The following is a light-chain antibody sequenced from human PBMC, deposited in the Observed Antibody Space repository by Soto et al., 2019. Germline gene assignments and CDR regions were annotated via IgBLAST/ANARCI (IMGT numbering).Light chain of an antibody. CDR3: QQSYSTLLT. Sequence: DIQMTQSPSSLSASVGDRVTITCRASQSISSYLNWYQQKPGKAPKLLIYAASSLQSGVPSRFSGSGSGTDFTGTISSLQPEDFATCYCQQSYSTLLTFGGGTKVEIK. V-gene: IGKV1-39*01. CDR1: QSISSY. J-gene: IGKJ4*01. CDR2: AAS.